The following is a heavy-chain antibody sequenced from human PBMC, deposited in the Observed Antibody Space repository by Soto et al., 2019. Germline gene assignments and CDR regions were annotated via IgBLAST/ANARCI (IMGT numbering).Heavy chain of an antibody. CDR3: ARESCSSTSCYYYYGMDV. Sequence: GGSLRLSCAASGFTFSSYAMHWVRQAPGKGLEWVAVISYDGSNKYYADSVKGRFTISRDNSKNTLYLQMNSLRAEDTAVYYCARESCSSTSCYYYYGMDVWGQGTTVTISS. CDR1: GFTFSSYA. D-gene: IGHD2-2*01. J-gene: IGHJ6*02. CDR2: ISYDGSNK. V-gene: IGHV3-30-3*01.